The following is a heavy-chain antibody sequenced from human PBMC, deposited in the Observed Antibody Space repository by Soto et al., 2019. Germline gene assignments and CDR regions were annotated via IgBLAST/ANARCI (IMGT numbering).Heavy chain of an antibody. CDR3: ARDYYDSTVGYFDY. CDR1: GFTFSAYG. CDR2: ISYDGSNK. D-gene: IGHD3-22*01. Sequence: PGGSLRLSCATSGFTFSAYGLHWVRQAPGKGLEWVAVISYDGSNKYYADSVKGRFTISRDNSKNTLYLQMNSPSAEDTAVYYCARDYYDSTVGYFDYWGQGTLVTVSS. V-gene: IGHV3-30*03. J-gene: IGHJ4*02.